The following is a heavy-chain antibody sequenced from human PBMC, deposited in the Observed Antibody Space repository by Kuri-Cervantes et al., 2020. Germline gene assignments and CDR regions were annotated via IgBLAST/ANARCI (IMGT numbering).Heavy chain of an antibody. V-gene: IGHV6-1*01. CDR3: ARDGKITMVQGVTLYYYYMDV. J-gene: IGHJ6*03. CDR1: GDSVSSNSAA. CDR2: TYYRSKWYN. D-gene: IGHD3-10*01. Sequence: SETLSLTCAISGDSVSSNSAAWNWIRQSPSRGLEWLGRTYYRSKWYNDYAVSVKSRITINPDTSKNQFSLQLSSVTPEDTAVYYCARDGKITMVQGVTLYYYYMDVWGKGTTVTVSS.